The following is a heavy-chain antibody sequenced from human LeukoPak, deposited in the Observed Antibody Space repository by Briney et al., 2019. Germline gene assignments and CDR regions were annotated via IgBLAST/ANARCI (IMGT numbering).Heavy chain of an antibody. Sequence: SETLSLTCTVSGGSISGSSYYWGWIRQPPGKGLEWIGSIYYSGSTYYNPSLKSRVTISVDTSKNQFSLKLSSVTAADTAVYYCARYWVLAAYFDYWGQGTLVTVSS. V-gene: IGHV4-39*07. CDR1: GGSISGSSYY. CDR3: ARYWVLAAYFDY. CDR2: IYYSGST. D-gene: IGHD3-3*01. J-gene: IGHJ4*02.